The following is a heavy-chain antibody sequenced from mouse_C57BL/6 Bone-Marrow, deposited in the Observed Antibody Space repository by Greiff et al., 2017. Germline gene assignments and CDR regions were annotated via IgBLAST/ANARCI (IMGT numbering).Heavy chain of an antibody. CDR2: INYDGSST. CDR3: ARDGGMDY. J-gene: IGHJ4*01. V-gene: IGHV5-16*01. Sequence: EVQLQESEGGLVQPGSSMKLSCTASGFTFSDYYMAWVRQVPEKGLEWVANINYDGSSTYYLDSLKSRFIISRDNAKNILYLQMSSLKSEDTATYYCARDGGMDYWGQGTSVTVSS. CDR1: GFTFSDYY.